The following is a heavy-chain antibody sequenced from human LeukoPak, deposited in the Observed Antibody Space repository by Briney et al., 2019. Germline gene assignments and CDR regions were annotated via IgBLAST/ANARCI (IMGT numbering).Heavy chain of an antibody. CDR3: ARDLPADTAVGGDY. CDR2: ISGGSRTM. J-gene: IGHJ4*02. D-gene: IGHD5-18*01. CDR1: GFTFSSYS. Sequence: GGSLRLSCAASGFTFSSYSMNWVRQAPGKGLEWVSYISGGSRTMYYADSVKGRFTISRDNAKKSLYPQMNSLRDEDTAVYHCARDLPADTAVGGDYWGQGTLVTVSS. V-gene: IGHV3-48*02.